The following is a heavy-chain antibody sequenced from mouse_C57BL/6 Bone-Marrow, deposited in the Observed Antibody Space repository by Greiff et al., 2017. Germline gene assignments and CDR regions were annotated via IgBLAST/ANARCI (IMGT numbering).Heavy chain of an antibody. CDR3: ERWDEYVWYFDV. CDR2: IYPRDGST. D-gene: IGHD5-1*01. V-gene: IGHV1-78*01. Sequence: VQLQESDAELVKPGASVKISCKVSGYTFTDHTIHWMKQRPEQGLEWIGDIYPRDGSTKYNEKLKGKATLTADKYSSTAYMHINSRTSEDSAVYFFERWDEYVWYFDVWGTGTTVTVSS. CDR1: GYTFTDHT. J-gene: IGHJ1*03.